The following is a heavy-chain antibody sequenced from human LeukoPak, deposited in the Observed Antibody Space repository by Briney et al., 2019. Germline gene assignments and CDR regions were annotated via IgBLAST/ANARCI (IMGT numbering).Heavy chain of an antibody. Sequence: SGPALVKPTQTLTLTCIFSGFSLTTSAMCVSWIRQPPGKALEWLAPIDWDDAKYYSTSLKTRLTISKDTSKNQVVLTMTNMDPVDTATYYCARGMTTVTTGSHYYYDYYMDVWGKGTTVTVSS. CDR1: GFSLTTSAMC. J-gene: IGHJ6*03. CDR2: IDWDDAK. D-gene: IGHD4-17*01. CDR3: ARGMTTVTTGSHYYYDYYMDV. V-gene: IGHV2-70*01.